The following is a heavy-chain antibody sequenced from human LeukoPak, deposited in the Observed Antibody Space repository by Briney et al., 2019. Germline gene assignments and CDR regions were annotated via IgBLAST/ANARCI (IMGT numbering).Heavy chain of an antibody. CDR1: GFTFTSSA. D-gene: IGHD2-2*02. Sequence: GASVKVSCKASGFTFTSSAVQWVRQARGQRLEWIGWIVVGSGNTNYAQKFQERVTITRDMSTSTAYMELSSLRSEDTAVYYCAAMDCRSTSCYTHFDYWGQGTLVTVSS. CDR3: AAMDCRSTSCYTHFDY. CDR2: IVVGSGNT. J-gene: IGHJ4*02. V-gene: IGHV1-58*01.